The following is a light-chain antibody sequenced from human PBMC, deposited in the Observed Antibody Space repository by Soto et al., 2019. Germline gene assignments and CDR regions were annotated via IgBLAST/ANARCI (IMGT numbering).Light chain of an antibody. J-gene: IGKJ3*01. CDR2: DSS. Sequence: DIELTQSPSSLSASVGDRVTIACRSSQNINIYLNWYQQKPGNAPKLLIFDSSSLQRGVPSRFKGRGSRRGFTLTISCRPREDFAMYCCQRLSTAPSSFGPWT. CDR3: QRLSTAPSS. CDR1: QNINIY. V-gene: IGKV1-39*01.